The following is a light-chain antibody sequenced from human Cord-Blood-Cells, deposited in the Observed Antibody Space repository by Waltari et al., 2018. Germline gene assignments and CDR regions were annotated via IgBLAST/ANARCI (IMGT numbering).Light chain of an antibody. CDR2: AAS. V-gene: IGKV1-39*01. Sequence: DIQLTQSPSSLSASVGDRVTITCRARQSLSSYLNWYQQKPGKAPKLLIYAASSLQSGVPSRFSGSGSGTDFTLTISSLQPEDFATYYCQQRYSTPWTFGQGTKVEIK. J-gene: IGKJ1*01. CDR3: QQRYSTPWT. CDR1: QSLSSY.